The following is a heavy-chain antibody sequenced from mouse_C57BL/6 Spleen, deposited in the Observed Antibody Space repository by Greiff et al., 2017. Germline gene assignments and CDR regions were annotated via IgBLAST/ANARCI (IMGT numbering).Heavy chain of an antibody. CDR1: GYTFTSYW. V-gene: IGHV1-55*01. CDR3: ARGTTVVAPDY. D-gene: IGHD1-1*01. CDR2: IYPGSGST. J-gene: IGHJ2*01. Sequence: QVQLQQPGAELVKPGASVKMSCTASGYTFTSYWITWVKQRPGQGLEWIGDIYPGSGSTNYNEKFTSKATLTVDTSSRTAYMQLSRLTSEDPAVYYCARGTTVVAPDYWGQGTTLTVSS.